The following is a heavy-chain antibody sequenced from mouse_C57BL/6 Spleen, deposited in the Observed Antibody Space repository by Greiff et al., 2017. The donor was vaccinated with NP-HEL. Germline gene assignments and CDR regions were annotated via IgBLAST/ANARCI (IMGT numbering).Heavy chain of an antibody. CDR3: AKNYGSSYDAMDY. CDR2: IWSGGST. V-gene: IGHV2-4*01. CDR1: GFSLTSYG. D-gene: IGHD1-1*01. J-gene: IGHJ4*01. Sequence: VQLQQSGPGLVQPSQSLSITCTVSGFSLTSYGVHWVRQPPGKGLEWLGVIWSGGSTDYNAAFISRLSISKDNSKSQVFFKMNSLQAEDTAIYDCAKNYGSSYDAMDYWGQGTSVTVSS.